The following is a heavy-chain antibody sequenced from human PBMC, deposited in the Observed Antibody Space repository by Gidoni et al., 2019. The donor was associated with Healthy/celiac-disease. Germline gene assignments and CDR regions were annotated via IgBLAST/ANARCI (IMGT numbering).Heavy chain of an antibody. CDR3: ARGRHIVVVTAIAFDY. V-gene: IGHV1-46*03. Sequence: QVQLVQSGAEVKKPGASVKVSCKASGYTFTSYYMHWVRQAPGQGLEWMGIINPSGGSTSYAQKFQGRVTMTRDTSTSTVYMELSSLRSEDTAVYYCARGRHIVVVTAIAFDYWGQGTLVTVSS. CDR1: GYTFTSYY. J-gene: IGHJ4*02. CDR2: INPSGGST. D-gene: IGHD2-21*02.